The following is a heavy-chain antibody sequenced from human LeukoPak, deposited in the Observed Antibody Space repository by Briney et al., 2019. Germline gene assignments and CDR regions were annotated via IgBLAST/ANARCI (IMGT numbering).Heavy chain of an antibody. Sequence: GASVKVSCEASGYTFTSYDINWVRQGIGQGLGWMGWMNPNIGQTGNAQHFQARVTMTRKTSISTAYVQLSSPRSEDTAVNYCARKAVASRGCQSFRHWGQGTLVTVSS. CDR3: ARKAVASRGCQSFRH. J-gene: IGHJ1*01. V-gene: IGHV1-8*01. CDR2: MNPNIGQT. D-gene: IGHD6-19*01. CDR1: GYTFTSYD.